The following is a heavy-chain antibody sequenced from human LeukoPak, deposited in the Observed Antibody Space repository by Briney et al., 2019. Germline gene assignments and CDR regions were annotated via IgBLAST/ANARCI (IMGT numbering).Heavy chain of an antibody. V-gene: IGHV3-7*01. CDR2: IKQDGSET. J-gene: IGHJ4*02. Sequence: SGGSLRLSCVASSFNFYNYWMSWVRRAPGKGREWVANIKQDGSETYYVDSVRGRFTIARDKSTKSLYLQMNRLIAARPSVAYCARDFWGAYRVDYFDYWGQGTLVTVSS. D-gene: IGHD3-3*01. CDR1: SFNFYNYW. CDR3: ARDFWGAYRVDYFDY.